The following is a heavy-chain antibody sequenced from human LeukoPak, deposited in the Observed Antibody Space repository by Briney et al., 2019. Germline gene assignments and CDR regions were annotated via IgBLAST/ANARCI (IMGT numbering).Heavy chain of an antibody. D-gene: IGHD6-13*01. CDR1: GFAFSSYG. Sequence: GGSLRLSCAASGFAFSSYGMHWVRQAPGKGLEWVAVVSYDGSNKYYADSVKGRFTISRDNSKNTLYLQMNSLRAEDTAVYYCAKEPGVAAAGKAYFDYWGQGTLVTVSS. CDR3: AKEPGVAAAGKAYFDY. CDR2: VSYDGSNK. V-gene: IGHV3-30*18. J-gene: IGHJ4*02.